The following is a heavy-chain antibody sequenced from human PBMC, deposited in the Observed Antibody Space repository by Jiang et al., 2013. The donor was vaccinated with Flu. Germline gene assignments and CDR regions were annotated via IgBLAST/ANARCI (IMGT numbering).Heavy chain of an antibody. Sequence: VQLLESGGGVVQPGRSLRLSCAASGFTFSSYGMHWVRQAPGKGLEWVAVISYDGSNKYYADSVKGRFTISRDNSKNTLYLQMNSLRAEDTAVYYCAKEGWFGEATNAFDIWGQGTMVTVSS. CDR2: ISYDGSNK. D-gene: IGHD3-10*01. CDR1: GFTFSSYG. CDR3: AKEGWFGEATNAFDI. V-gene: IGHV3-30*18. J-gene: IGHJ3*02.